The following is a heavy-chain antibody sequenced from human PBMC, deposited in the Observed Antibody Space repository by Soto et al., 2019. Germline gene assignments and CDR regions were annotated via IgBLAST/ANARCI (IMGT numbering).Heavy chain of an antibody. Sequence: QVQLVQSGAEVKKPGASVKVSCKASGYTFTSYGISWVRQAPGQGLEWMGWISAYNGNTNYGQKLQGRVTMTTDTYTSTAYMELRSLRSDDTAVYYCARDQEIDSYGYEEDYWGQGTLVTVSS. CDR1: GYTFTSYG. J-gene: IGHJ4*02. CDR3: ARDQEIDSYGYEEDY. CDR2: ISAYNGNT. V-gene: IGHV1-18*04. D-gene: IGHD5-18*01.